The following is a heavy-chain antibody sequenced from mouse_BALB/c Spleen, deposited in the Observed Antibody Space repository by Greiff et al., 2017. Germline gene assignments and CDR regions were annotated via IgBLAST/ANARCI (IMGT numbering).Heavy chain of an antibody. Sequence: EVQLKESGPELVKPGASVKISCKASGYSFTGYFMNWVMQSHGKSLEWIGRINPYNGDTFYNQKFKGKATLTVDKSSSTAHMELRSLASEDSAVYYCARVDYYGIDYWGQGTTLTVSS. CDR2: INPYNGDT. J-gene: IGHJ2*01. CDR3: ARVDYYGIDY. D-gene: IGHD1-1*01. CDR1: GYSFTGYF. V-gene: IGHV1-20*02.